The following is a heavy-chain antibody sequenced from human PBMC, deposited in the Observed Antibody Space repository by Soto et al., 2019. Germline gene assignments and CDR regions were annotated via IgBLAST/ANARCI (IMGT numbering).Heavy chain of an antibody. J-gene: IGHJ3*02. CDR2: ISSRSSYI. Sequence: PGGSLRLSCAASGFTLSSYSMNWVRQAPGKGLEWVSSISSRSSYIYYADSVKGRFTISRDNAKNSLYLQMSSLRVEDTAVYYCARGDYYDTSGPFSDAFDIWGQGTMVTVSS. V-gene: IGHV3-21*01. CDR1: GFTLSSYS. CDR3: ARGDYYDTSGPFSDAFDI. D-gene: IGHD3-22*01.